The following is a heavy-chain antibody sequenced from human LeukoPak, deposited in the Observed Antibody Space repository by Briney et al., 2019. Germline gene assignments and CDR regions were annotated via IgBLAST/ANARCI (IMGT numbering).Heavy chain of an antibody. J-gene: IGHJ4*02. CDR3: ARTSRIAVAGTGFDY. D-gene: IGHD6-19*01. CDR1: GFALSTSGMC. V-gene: IGHV2-70*11. Sequence: SGPALVKPTQTLTLTCTFSGFALSTSGMCVSWIRQPPGKALEWLARIDWDDDKYYSTSLKTRLTISKDTSKNQVVLTMTNMDPVDTATYYCARTSRIAVAGTGFDYWGQGTLVTVSS. CDR2: IDWDDDK.